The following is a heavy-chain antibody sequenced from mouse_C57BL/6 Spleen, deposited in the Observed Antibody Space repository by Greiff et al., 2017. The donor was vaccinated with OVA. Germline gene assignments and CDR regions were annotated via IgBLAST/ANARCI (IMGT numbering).Heavy chain of an antibody. D-gene: IGHD2-3*01. CDR2: IWGVGST. CDR3: AKNSDGSVVGC. CDR1: GFSLTSYG. J-gene: IGHJ2*01. Sequence: VQLVESGPGLVQPSQSLSITCTVSGFSLTSYGVHWVRQSPGKGLEWLGVIWGVGSTDYNAAFMSRLSITKDTSKSHVFFKMISLQADDTAIYYCAKNSDGSVVGCWGQGTTLTVSS. V-gene: IGHV2-5*01.